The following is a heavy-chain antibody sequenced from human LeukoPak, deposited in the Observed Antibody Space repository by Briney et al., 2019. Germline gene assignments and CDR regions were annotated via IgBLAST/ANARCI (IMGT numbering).Heavy chain of an antibody. CDR3: ARGAGGSRLNFYGYCSGGSCYTNWFDP. Sequence: ASVKVSCKASGGTFSSYAISWVRQAPGQGLEWMGWISAYNGNTNYAQKLQGRVTMTTDTSTSTAYMELRSLRSDDTAVYYCARGAGGSRLNFYGYCSGGSCYTNWFDPWGQGTRVTVSS. V-gene: IGHV1-18*01. D-gene: IGHD2-15*01. J-gene: IGHJ5*02. CDR1: GGTFSSYA. CDR2: ISAYNGNT.